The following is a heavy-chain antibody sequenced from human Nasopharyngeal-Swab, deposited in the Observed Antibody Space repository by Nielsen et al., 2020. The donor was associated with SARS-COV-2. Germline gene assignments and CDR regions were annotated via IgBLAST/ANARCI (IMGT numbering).Heavy chain of an antibody. CDR3: ARRDPVVVVAALGIRLYDSTKFDP. V-gene: IGHV4-34*01. J-gene: IGHJ5*02. CDR2: INHSGST. CDR1: GGPFSGYY. D-gene: IGHD2-15*01. Sequence: SETLSLTCAVYGGPFSGYYWSWIRQPPGKGLEWIGEINHSGSTNYNPSLKSRVTISVDMSKNQFSLKLSSVTAADTAVYYCARRDPVVVVAALGIRLYDSTKFDPWGQGTLVTVSS.